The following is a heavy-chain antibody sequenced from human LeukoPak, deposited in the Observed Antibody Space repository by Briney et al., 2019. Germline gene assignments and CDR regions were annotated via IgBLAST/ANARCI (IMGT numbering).Heavy chain of an antibody. D-gene: IGHD3-3*01. CDR3: ASSIWSGYYPYNWFDP. J-gene: IGHJ5*02. Sequence: SETLSLTCTVSGGSISSSSYYWGWIRQPPGKGLEWIGSIYYSGSTYYNPSLKSRVTISVDTSKNQFSLKLSSVTAADTAVYYCASSIWSGYYPYNWFDPWGQGTLVTVSS. CDR1: GGSISSSSYY. V-gene: IGHV4-39*01. CDR2: IYYSGST.